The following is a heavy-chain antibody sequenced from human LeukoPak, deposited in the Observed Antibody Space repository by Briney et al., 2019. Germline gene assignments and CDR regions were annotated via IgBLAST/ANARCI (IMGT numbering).Heavy chain of an antibody. V-gene: IGHV7-4-1*02. D-gene: IGHD7-27*01. CDR1: GYTFTNYT. Sequence: GASLKVSCKAPGYTFTNYTVNCVRQAPGQGLEWMGWINTNTGNPTYAQSFTGRVLLSLDTAVSTRKLQISSLKAEDTAVDYCARERGDRDTFDIWGQGTMVTVSS. CDR3: ARERGDRDTFDI. J-gene: IGHJ3*02. CDR2: INTNTGNP.